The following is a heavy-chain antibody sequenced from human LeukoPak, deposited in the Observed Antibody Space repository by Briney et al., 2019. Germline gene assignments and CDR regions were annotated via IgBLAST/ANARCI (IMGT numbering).Heavy chain of an antibody. V-gene: IGHV3-21*01. CDR2: ISSSSSYI. CDR1: GFTFSSYS. CDR3: ASSSSWYAQFHY. D-gene: IGHD6-13*01. J-gene: IGHJ4*02. Sequence: PGGSLRLPCAASGFTFSSYSMNWVRQAPGKGLEWVSSISSSSSYIYYADSVKGRFTISRDNAKNSLYLQMNSLRAEDTAVYYCASSSSWYAQFHYWGQGTLVTVSS.